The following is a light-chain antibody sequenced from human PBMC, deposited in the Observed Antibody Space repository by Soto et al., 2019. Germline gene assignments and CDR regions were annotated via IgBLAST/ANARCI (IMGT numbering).Light chain of an antibody. V-gene: IGLV1-36*01. J-gene: IGLJ1*01. CDR1: SSNIGNNG. CDR3: AAWDDSLNGYV. Sequence: QLVLTQPPSVSGAPRQRVTISCSGSSSNIGNNGVNWYQQSPGKAPKLLIYYDELLPSGVSDRFSGSRSGTSASLAISVLQYDDEADYYCAAWDDSLNGYVFGIGTKLTVL. CDR2: YDE.